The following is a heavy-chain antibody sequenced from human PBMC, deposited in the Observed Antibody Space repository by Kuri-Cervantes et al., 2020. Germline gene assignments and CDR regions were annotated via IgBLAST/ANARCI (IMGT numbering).Heavy chain of an antibody. Sequence: SETLSLTCTVSGGSISSSSYYWGWIRQPPGKGLEWIGSIYYSGSTYYNPSLKSRVTISVDTSKNQFSLKLSSVTAADTAVYYCATSLRFSPYYMDVWGKGTTVTVSS. V-gene: IGHV4-39*07. J-gene: IGHJ6*03. CDR2: IYYSGST. D-gene: IGHD3-3*01. CDR3: ATSLRFSPYYMDV. CDR1: GGSISSSSYY.